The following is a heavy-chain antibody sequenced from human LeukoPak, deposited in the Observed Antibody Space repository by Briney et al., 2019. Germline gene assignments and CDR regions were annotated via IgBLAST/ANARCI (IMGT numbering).Heavy chain of an antibody. CDR2: INHSGST. J-gene: IGHJ4*02. Sequence: SETLPLTCAVYGGSFSSYYWSWIRQPPGKGLEWIGEINHSGSTNYNPSLKSRVTISVDTSKNQFSLKLSSVTAADTAVYYCARGIRFLEWFPKNSRYYFDYWGQGTLVTVSS. D-gene: IGHD3-3*01. V-gene: IGHV4-34*01. CDR3: ARGIRFLEWFPKNSRYYFDY. CDR1: GGSFSSYY.